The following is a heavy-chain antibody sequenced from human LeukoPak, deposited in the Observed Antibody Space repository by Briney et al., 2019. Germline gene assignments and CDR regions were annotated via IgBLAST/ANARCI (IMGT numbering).Heavy chain of an antibody. J-gene: IGHJ6*02. D-gene: IGHD6-13*01. Sequence: GGSLRLSCAASGFTVSSNYMSWVRQAPGKGLEWVSEIYSGGSANYADSVKGRFTISRDNAKNSLYLQMNSLRAEDTAVYYCARVVAAAGTSPFYYYYYGMDVWGQGTTVTVSS. CDR3: ARVVAAAGTSPFYYYYYGMDV. V-gene: IGHV3-66*01. CDR2: IYSGGSA. CDR1: GFTVSSNY.